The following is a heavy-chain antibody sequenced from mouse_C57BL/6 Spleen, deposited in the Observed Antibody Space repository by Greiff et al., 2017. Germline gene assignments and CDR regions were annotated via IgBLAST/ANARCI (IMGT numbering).Heavy chain of an antibody. CDR3: TRRGLTGHYFDD. D-gene: IGHD4-1*01. V-gene: IGHV1-15*01. J-gene: IGHJ2*01. CDR1: GYTFTDYE. CDR2: IDPETGGT. Sequence: VQLQQPGAELVRPGASVTLSCKASGYTFTDYEMHWVKQTPVHGLEWIGAIDPETGGTDYNQKFKGKAILTVDKSSSTAYMGLRSLTSEDSAVYYCTRRGLTGHYFDDWGQGTTLTVSS.